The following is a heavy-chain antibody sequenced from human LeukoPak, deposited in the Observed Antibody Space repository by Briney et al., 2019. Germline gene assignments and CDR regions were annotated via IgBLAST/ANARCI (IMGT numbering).Heavy chain of an antibody. J-gene: IGHJ3*02. V-gene: IGHV4-31*03. Sequence: PSETLSLTCTVSGGSISSGGYYWSWIRQHPGKGLEWIGYIYYSGSTYYNPSLKSRVTISVDTSKSQFSLKLSSVTAADTAVYYCARELTRPYYYGSGYDAFDIWGQGTMVTVSS. CDR3: ARELTRPYYYGSGYDAFDI. CDR2: IYYSGST. D-gene: IGHD3-10*01. CDR1: GGSISSGGYY.